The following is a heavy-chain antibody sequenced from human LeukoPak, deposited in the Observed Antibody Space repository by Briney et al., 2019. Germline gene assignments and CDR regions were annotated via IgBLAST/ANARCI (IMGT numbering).Heavy chain of an antibody. CDR2: IYHSGST. CDR3: ARGFWSGSSAVWFDP. D-gene: IGHD3-3*01. V-gene: IGHV4-30-2*01. J-gene: IGHJ5*02. CDR1: GGSISSGGYS. Sequence: PSETLSLTCAVSGGSISSGGYSWSWIRQPPGEGLEWIGYIYHSGSTYYNPSLKSRVTISVDRSKNQFSLNLSSVTAADTAVYYCARGFWSGSSAVWFDPWGQGTLVTVSS.